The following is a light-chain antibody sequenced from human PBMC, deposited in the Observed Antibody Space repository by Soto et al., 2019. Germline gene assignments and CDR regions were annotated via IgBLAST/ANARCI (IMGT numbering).Light chain of an antibody. Sequence: PGPLSLSPGERATLSCRSSDSVINNYLAWYQQQPGQAPMLLIYGSSSRATGIPDRFSGSGSGTDLTLTISRLEPEDFAVYYCQQDCSSGTFGQGTKVDIK. CDR2: GSS. V-gene: IGKV3-20*01. CDR3: QQDCSSGT. CDR1: DSVINNY. J-gene: IGKJ1*01.